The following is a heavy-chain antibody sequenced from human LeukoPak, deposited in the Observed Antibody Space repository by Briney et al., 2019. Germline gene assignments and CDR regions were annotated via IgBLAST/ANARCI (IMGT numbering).Heavy chain of an antibody. CDR3: ARNLPGFDY. Sequence: GGSLRLSCAASGLTFSSYWMSWVRQAPGKGLEWVAKIKEDGSEKHYVDSVKGRFTISRDNAKNSLYLQMNSLRAEDTAMYYCARNLPGFDYWGQGTLVAVSS. J-gene: IGHJ4*02. CDR1: GLTFSSYW. CDR2: IKEDGSEK. V-gene: IGHV3-7*03.